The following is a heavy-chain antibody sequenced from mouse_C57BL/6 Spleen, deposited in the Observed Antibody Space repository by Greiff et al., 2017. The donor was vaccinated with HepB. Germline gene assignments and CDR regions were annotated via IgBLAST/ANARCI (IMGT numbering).Heavy chain of an antibody. D-gene: IGHD2-13*01. CDR1: GYAFSSYW. CDR2: IYPGDGDT. J-gene: IGHJ4*01. V-gene: IGHV1-80*01. Sequence: QVQLQQSGAELVKPGASVKISCKASGYAFSSYWMNWVKQRPGKGLEWIGQIYPGDGDTNYNGKFKGKATLTADKSSSTAYMQLSSLTSEDSAVYFCARSLVTSPYAAMDYWGQGTSVTVAS. CDR3: ARSLVTSPYAAMDY.